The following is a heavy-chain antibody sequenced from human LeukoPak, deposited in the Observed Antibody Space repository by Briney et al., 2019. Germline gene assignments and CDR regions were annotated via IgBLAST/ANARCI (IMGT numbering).Heavy chain of an antibody. CDR3: ARDPGTTQTLHDAFDI. CDR1: GFTFSSYG. D-gene: IGHD1-7*01. J-gene: IGHJ3*02. V-gene: IGHV3-23*01. Sequence: GGTLRLSCAASGFTFSSYGMSWVRQAPGKGLEWVSAISGSGGSTYYADSVKGRFTISRDNSKNTLYLQMNSLRAEDTAVYYCARDPGTTQTLHDAFDIWGQGTMVTVSS. CDR2: ISGSGGST.